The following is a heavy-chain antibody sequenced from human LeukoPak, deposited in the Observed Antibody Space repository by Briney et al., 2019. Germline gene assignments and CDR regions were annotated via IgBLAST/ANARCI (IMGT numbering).Heavy chain of an antibody. CDR1: GGTFSSYA. Sequence: SVKVSCKASGGTFSSYAISWVRQAPGQGLEWMGGIIPIFGTANYAQKFQGRVTITADESTSSAYMELSSLRSEDTAVYYCARDPPSWRELGREAFDIWGQGTMVTVSS. V-gene: IGHV1-69*01. J-gene: IGHJ3*02. CDR3: ARDPPSWRELGREAFDI. D-gene: IGHD1-26*01. CDR2: IIPIFGTA.